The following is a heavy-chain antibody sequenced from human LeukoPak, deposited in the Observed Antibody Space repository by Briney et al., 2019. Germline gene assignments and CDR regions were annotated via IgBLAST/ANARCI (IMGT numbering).Heavy chain of an antibody. CDR2: ISPGDSDT. CDR1: GYTFTGYW. D-gene: IGHD4-23*01. J-gene: IGHJ4*02. CDR3: ARGRGATVITNFDY. V-gene: IGHV5-51*01. Sequence: GESLKISCKSSGYTFTGYWIGWVRQMPGKGLEWMGIISPGDSDTRYSPSFQGQVTMSADKSINTAYLQWGSLKASYTAMYYCARGRGATVITNFDYWGQGTLVTVSS.